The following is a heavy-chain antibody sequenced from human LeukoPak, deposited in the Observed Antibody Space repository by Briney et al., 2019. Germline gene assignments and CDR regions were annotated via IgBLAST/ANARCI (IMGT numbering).Heavy chain of an antibody. V-gene: IGHV1-46*01. J-gene: IGHJ5*02. D-gene: IGHD3-10*01. CDR2: INPSGGST. Sequence: GASVKVSCKASGYTFTSYYMHWVRRAPGQGLEWMGIINPSGGSTSYAQKFQGRVTMTRDMSTSTVYMELSSLRSEDTAVYYCARDNSVGDIAWWFDPWGQGTLVTVSS. CDR1: GYTFTSYY. CDR3: ARDNSVGDIAWWFDP.